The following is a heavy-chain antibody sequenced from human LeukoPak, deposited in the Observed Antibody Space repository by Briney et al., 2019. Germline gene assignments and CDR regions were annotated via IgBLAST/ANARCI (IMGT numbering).Heavy chain of an antibody. CDR3: ARQTGSGLFILP. CDR2: IYYTGST. D-gene: IGHD3/OR15-3a*01. Sequence: SETLSLTCTVSGDSITSYYWSWIRQPPGKGLEWIGYIYYTGSTNHNPSLKSRITISIDTSKNQFSLKLTSVTAADTAMYYCARQTGSGLFILPGGQGTLVTVSS. CDR1: GDSITSYY. J-gene: IGHJ4*02. V-gene: IGHV4-59*08.